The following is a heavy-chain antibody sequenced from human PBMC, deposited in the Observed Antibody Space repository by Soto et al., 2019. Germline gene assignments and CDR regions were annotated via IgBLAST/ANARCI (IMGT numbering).Heavy chain of an antibody. Sequence: PGGSLRLSCAASGFTFSSYAMSWVRQAPGKGLEWVSAISGSGGSTYYADSVKGRFTISRDNSKNTLYLQMNSLRAEDTAVYYCAKPTMIGALSAYYYYGMDVWGQGTTLTVSS. CDR3: AKPTMIGALSAYYYYGMDV. J-gene: IGHJ6*02. CDR2: ISGSGGST. CDR1: GFTFSSYA. D-gene: IGHD3-22*01. V-gene: IGHV3-23*01.